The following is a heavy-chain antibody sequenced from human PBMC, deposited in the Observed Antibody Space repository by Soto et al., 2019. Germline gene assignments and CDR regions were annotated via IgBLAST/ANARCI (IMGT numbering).Heavy chain of an antibody. V-gene: IGHV4-31*03. CDR2: IYYSGST. J-gene: IGHJ6*02. D-gene: IGHD4-17*01. CDR3: AIDLYGDPKRQNYYYGMDV. Sequence: QVQLQESGPGLVKPSQTLSLTCTVSGGSISSGGYYWSWIRQHPGKGLEWIGYIYYSGSTYYNPSLKSRVTISVDTSKNQFSLKLSSVTAADTAVYYCAIDLYGDPKRQNYYYGMDVWGQGTTVTVSS. CDR1: GGSISSGGYY.